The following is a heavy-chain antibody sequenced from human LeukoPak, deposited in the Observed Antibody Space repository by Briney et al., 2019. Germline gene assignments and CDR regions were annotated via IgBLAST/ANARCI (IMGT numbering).Heavy chain of an antibody. D-gene: IGHD1-26*01. J-gene: IGHJ6*03. CDR1: GYTFTSYD. CDR2: MNPNSGDT. V-gene: IGHV1-8*01. CDR3: AREGEWELLSYYYYYMDV. Sequence: ASVKVSCKASGYTFTSYDINWVRQATGQGLEWMGWMNPNSGDTGYAQKFQGRVTMTRNTSISTAYMELSSLRSEDTAVYYCAREGEWELLSYYYYYMDVWGKGTTVTVSS.